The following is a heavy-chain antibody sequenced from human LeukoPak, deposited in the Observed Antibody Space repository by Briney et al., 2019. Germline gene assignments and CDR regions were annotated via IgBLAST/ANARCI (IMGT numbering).Heavy chain of an antibody. V-gene: IGHV3-23*01. CDR2: ISGSGGST. J-gene: IGHJ3*02. Sequence: RTGGSLRLSCAASGFTFSSYAMSWVRQAPGKGLDWVSAISGSGGSTHYADSVKGRFTISRDNSKNTLYLQMNSLRAEDTAVYYCAKDYYYGSGRGPAAFDIWGQGTMVTVSS. D-gene: IGHD3-10*01. CDR3: AKDYYYGSGRGPAAFDI. CDR1: GFTFSSYA.